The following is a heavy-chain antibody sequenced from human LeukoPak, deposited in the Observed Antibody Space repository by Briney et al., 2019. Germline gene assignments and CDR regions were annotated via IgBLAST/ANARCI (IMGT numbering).Heavy chain of an antibody. D-gene: IGHD3-22*01. J-gene: IGHJ4*02. CDR2: IYTDGST. CDR1: GGSISSSSYY. V-gene: IGHV4-61*05. CDR3: AKSYYDYSTYYSYYFNL. Sequence: SETLSLTCTVSGGSISSSSYYWGWIRQPPGRGLEWIGYIYTDGSTNYNPSLKSRVTISVDTSKNQFALKLSSVTAADTAVYYCAKSYYDYSTYYSYYFNLWGQGALVTVSS.